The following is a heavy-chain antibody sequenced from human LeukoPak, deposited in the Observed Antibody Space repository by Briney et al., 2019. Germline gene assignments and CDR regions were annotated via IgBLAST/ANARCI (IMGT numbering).Heavy chain of an antibody. CDR3: AKEDSKYTSARAPDD. Sequence: AGSLTLSCAASGFSFSSYGMHWVRQAPGKGLEWVGVIWNNGSNKYYTASKKGRFTIYRDTSKHTPCMQMNSLRAEDTAVYYSAKEDSKYTSARAPDDGGQGTLVT. CDR2: IWNNGSNK. J-gene: IGHJ4*02. D-gene: IGHD1-26*01. V-gene: IGHV3-33*06. CDR1: GFSFSSYG.